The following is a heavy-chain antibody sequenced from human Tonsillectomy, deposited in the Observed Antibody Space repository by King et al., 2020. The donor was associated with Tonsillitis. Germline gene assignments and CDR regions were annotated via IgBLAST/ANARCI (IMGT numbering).Heavy chain of an antibody. CDR3: ARDLRDIVLVPSAVIDF. CDR2: ISSTRSFI. V-gene: IGHV3-21*01. CDR1: GFTFRTYT. J-gene: IGHJ4*02. Sequence: VQLVESGGGLVKPGGSLRLSCAASGFTFRTYTMTWVRQAPGKGLEWVSSISSTRSFIYYADSLKGRFTVSRDNAKNSLYLQMNRLRAEDTAVYYCARDLRDIVLVPSAVIDFWGQGTLVTVSS. D-gene: IGHD2-2*01.